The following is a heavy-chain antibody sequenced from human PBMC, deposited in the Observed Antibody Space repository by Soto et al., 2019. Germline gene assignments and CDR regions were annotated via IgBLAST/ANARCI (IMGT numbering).Heavy chain of an antibody. V-gene: IGHV1-18*01. CDR3: ARDRTGAAFDY. D-gene: IGHD4-17*01. CDR1: GYSFANYG. Sequence: QVHLVQSGAEVREPGASMKVSCKASGYSFANYGFSWVRQAPGQVLEWMGWISADTVSTKYSQSLQGRVTLSTDTSTRTAYLDLRSLRSDDTAVYYCARDRTGAAFDYWGQGTLVTVSS. J-gene: IGHJ4*02. CDR2: ISADTVST.